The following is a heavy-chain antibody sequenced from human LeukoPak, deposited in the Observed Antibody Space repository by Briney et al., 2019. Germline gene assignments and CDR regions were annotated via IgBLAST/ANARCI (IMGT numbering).Heavy chain of an antibody. J-gene: IGHJ5*02. V-gene: IGHV1-46*01. CDR3: APDIVVVPAARFDP. CDR1: GYTFTSYD. Sequence: ASVKVSCKASGYTFTSYDINWVRQAPGQGLEWMGIINPSGGSTSYAQKFQGRVTMTRDTSTSTVYMELSSLRSEDTAVYYCAPDIVVVPAARFDPWGQGTLVTVSS. D-gene: IGHD2-2*01. CDR2: INPSGGST.